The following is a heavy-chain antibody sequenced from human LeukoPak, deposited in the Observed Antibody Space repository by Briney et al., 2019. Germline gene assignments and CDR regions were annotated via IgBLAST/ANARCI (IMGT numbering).Heavy chain of an antibody. CDR2: ISGSGGAT. CDR1: GFTFSSCA. Sequence: GGSLRLSCAVSGFTFSSCAMSWVRQAPGKGPEWVSSISGSGGATYYADSVKGRFTISRDYSKNTLYLQMNSLRAEDTAVYYCAKEKEYSSLYYFDYWGQGTLVTVSS. J-gene: IGHJ4*02. V-gene: IGHV3-23*01. D-gene: IGHD6-19*01. CDR3: AKEKEYSSLYYFDY.